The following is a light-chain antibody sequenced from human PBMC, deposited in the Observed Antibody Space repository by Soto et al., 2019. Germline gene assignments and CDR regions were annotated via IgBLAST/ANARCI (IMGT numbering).Light chain of an antibody. J-gene: IGKJ1*01. CDR1: KGSSSW. V-gene: IGKV1-5*01. CDR2: DAS. Sequence: ITQPLAALFASVGDRVTITCRARKGSSSWLAWYQQKPGKAPKLLIYDASSMESGVPSRFSGSGSGTEFTLTISSLQPDDFATYYCQQYNSYSRTFGQGTKVDIK. CDR3: QQYNSYSRT.